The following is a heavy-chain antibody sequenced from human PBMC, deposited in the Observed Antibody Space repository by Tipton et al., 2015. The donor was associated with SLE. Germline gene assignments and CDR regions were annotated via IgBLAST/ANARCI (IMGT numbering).Heavy chain of an antibody. V-gene: IGHV4-59*01. CDR3: ASVADRVRDMIDY. CDR1: GGSIRNYY. CDR2: SYYRGTA. J-gene: IGHJ4*02. D-gene: IGHD2-15*01. Sequence: TLSLTCDVSGGSIRNYYWNWIRQSPGKGLEWVGSSYYRGTANYNPSLDSRGTISLDTSKNQVSLRLISVTAADTAVYYCASVADRVRDMIDYWGQGTLVTVSS.